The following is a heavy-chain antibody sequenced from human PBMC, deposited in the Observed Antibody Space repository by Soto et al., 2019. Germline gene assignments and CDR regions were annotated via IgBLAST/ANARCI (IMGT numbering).Heavy chain of an antibody. CDR2: ISSSSSYI. Sequence: PGGSLRLSCAASGFTFSSYSMNWVRQAPGKGLEWVSSISSSSSYIYYADSVKGRFTISRDNAKNSLYLQMNSLRAEDTAVYYCARAGRLGPGRSTDRGQGTLVTVSS. V-gene: IGHV3-21*01. J-gene: IGHJ4*02. D-gene: IGHD2-2*01. CDR3: ARAGRLGPGRSTD. CDR1: GFTFSSYS.